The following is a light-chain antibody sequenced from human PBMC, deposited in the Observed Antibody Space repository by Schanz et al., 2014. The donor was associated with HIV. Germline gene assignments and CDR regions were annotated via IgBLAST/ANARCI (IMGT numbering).Light chain of an antibody. J-gene: IGKJ5*01. CDR3: QQYNDWPPIT. CDR2: GAS. CDR1: QSVGFD. Sequence: EIVLTQSPGTLSVSPGDTATVSCRASQSVGFDLAWYQHKPDQPPRLLIYGASTRLTGIPARFSGSGSGREFTLTISSLQSEDFAVYFCQQYNDWPPITFGQGTRLEIK. V-gene: IGKV3-15*01.